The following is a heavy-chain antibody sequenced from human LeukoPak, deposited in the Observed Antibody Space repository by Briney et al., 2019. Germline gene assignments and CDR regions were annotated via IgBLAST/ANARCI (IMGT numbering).Heavy chain of an antibody. CDR2: MNPNSGNT. Sequence: GASVKVSCKASGYTFTSCDINWVRQATGQGLEWMGWMNPNSGNTGYAQKFQGRVTMTRNTSISTAYMELSSLRSVDTAVYYCARGRRFLEQNWFDPWGQGTLVTVSS. D-gene: IGHD3-3*01. J-gene: IGHJ5*02. CDR3: ARGRRFLEQNWFDP. V-gene: IGHV1-8*01. CDR1: GYTFTSCD.